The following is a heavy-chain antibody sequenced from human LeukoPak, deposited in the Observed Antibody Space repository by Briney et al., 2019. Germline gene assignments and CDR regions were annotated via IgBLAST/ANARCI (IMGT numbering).Heavy chain of an antibody. D-gene: IGHD3-10*01. CDR1: GFTFSSYS. Sequence: GGSLRLSCAASGFTFSSYSMNWVRQAPGKGLEWVSSISSSSSYIYYADSVKGRFTISRDNAKNSLYLQMNSLRAEDTAVYYCARDPPSNYYGSGSYNPYPDYRGQGTLVTVSS. CDR2: ISSSSSYI. CDR3: ARDPPSNYYGSGSYNPYPDY. J-gene: IGHJ4*02. V-gene: IGHV3-21*01.